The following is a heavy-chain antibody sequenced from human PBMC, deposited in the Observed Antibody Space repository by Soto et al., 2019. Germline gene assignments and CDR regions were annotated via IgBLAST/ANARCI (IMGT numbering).Heavy chain of an antibody. D-gene: IGHD2-15*01. CDR2: ISAYNGNT. J-gene: IGHJ6*02. CDR1: GYTFTSYG. Sequence: QVQLVQSGAEVKKPGASVKVSCKASGYTFTSYGISWVRQAPGQGLEWMGWISAYNGNTNYAQKLEGRVTMTTDTSRSTAYMELRSLRSDDTAVYYCARDCDIVVVVAALGHDHDGMDVWGQGTTVTVSS. CDR3: ARDCDIVVVVAALGHDHDGMDV. V-gene: IGHV1-18*01.